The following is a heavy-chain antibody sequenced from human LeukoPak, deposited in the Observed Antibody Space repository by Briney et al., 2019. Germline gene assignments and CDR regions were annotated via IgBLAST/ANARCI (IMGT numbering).Heavy chain of an antibody. J-gene: IGHJ1*01. D-gene: IGHD1-7*01. V-gene: IGHV4-59*01. CDR3: ARGLTGTTSIFQH. CDR1: GGSISSYY. Sequence: PSETLSLTCTVSGGSISSYYWSWIRQPPGKGLEWIGYISYSGSTKYNPSLKSRVTISVHTSKNQFSLTVTSLPAADPAVYYCARGLTGTTSIFQHRGQGTLVTVSS. CDR2: ISYSGST.